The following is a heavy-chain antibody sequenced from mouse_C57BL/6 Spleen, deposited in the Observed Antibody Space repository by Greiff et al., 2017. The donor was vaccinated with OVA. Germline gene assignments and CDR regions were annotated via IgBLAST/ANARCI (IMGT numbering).Heavy chain of an antibody. D-gene: IGHD2-4*01. Sequence: VQLQESGPELVKPGASVKISCKASGYAFSSSWMNWVKQRPGKGLEWIGRIYPGDGDTHYNGKFKGKATLTADNSSSTAYMQLSSLTAEDSAVCFGARAYCDYDVWYFDVWGTGTTVTVSS. CDR1: GYAFSSSW. J-gene: IGHJ1*03. V-gene: IGHV1-82*01. CDR2: IYPGDGDT. CDR3: ARAYCDYDVWYFDV.